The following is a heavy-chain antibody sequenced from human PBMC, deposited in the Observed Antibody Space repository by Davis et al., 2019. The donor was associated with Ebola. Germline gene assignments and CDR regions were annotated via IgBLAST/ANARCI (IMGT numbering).Heavy chain of an antibody. J-gene: IGHJ6*03. CDR1: GGSFSGYY. CDR3: GRGVAAPPDFFFYYMDV. D-gene: IGHD6-13*01. V-gene: IGHV4-34*01. CDR2: INHSGST. Sequence: MPSETLSLTCAVYGGSFSGYYWSWIRQPPGKGLEWIGEINHSGSTNYNPSLKSRVTISVDTSKNQFSLKLNSVTAADTAVYCCGRGVAAPPDFFFYYMDVWGKGTTVTVSS.